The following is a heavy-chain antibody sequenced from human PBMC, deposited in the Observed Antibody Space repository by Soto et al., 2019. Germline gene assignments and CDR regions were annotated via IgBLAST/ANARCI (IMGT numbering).Heavy chain of an antibody. CDR3: ARGTLRGGGTPDYYYYYGMDV. CDR2: IYYSGST. J-gene: IGHJ6*02. D-gene: IGHD1-7*01. CDR1: GGSISSYY. Sequence: SETLSLTXTVSGGSISSYYWSWIRQPPGKGLEWIGYIYYSGSTNYNPSLKSRVTISVDTSKNQFSLKLSSVTAADTAVYYCARGTLRGGGTPDYYYYYGMDVWGQGTTVTVSS. V-gene: IGHV4-59*01.